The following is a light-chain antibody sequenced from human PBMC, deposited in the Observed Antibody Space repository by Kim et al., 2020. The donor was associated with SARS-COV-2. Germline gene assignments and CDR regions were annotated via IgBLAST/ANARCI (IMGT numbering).Light chain of an antibody. CDR3: QQADT. V-gene: IGKV1-13*02. Sequence: AIQLTQSPSSLSASVGDRVTITCRASQGISSALAWYQQKPGKAPKLLIYDASSLESGVPSRFSGSGSGTDFTLTISSLQPEDFATYYWQQADTFGGGTKVDIK. CDR2: DAS. J-gene: IGKJ4*01. CDR1: QGISSA.